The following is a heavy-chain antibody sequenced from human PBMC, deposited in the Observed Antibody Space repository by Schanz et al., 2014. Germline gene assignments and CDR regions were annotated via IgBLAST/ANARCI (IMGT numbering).Heavy chain of an antibody. CDR3: ARSGSSNWYFFDY. J-gene: IGHJ4*02. V-gene: IGHV1-8*03. Sequence: QVQLVQSGAEVKKPGASVKVSCKTSGYTFSDYGITWVRQAPGQGLEWLGWMNPNSGNPGFAQKFQGRVTITRDTLASTAYMEVSSLRSEDTAVYYCARSGSSNWYFFDYWGQGTLVTVSS. D-gene: IGHD6-13*01. CDR2: MNPNSGNP. CDR1: GYTFSDYG.